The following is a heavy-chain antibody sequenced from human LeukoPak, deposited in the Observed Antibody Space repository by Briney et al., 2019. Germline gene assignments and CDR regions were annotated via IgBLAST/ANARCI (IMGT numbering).Heavy chain of an antibody. CDR2: ISHSGNL. J-gene: IGHJ4*02. Sequence: SGTLSLTCAVSSGSISSSNWWSWVRQPPGKGLEWIGEISHSGNLNYNPSLKSRVTISIEKSQNQFSLRLTSVTAADTAVYYCARGGLTFGGNWGQGTLVTVSS. CDR1: SGSISSSNW. V-gene: IGHV4-4*02. D-gene: IGHD3-10*01. CDR3: ARGGLTFGGN.